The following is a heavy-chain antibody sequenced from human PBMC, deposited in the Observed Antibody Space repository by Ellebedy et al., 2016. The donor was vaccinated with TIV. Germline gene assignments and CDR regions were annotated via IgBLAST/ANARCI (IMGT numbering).Heavy chain of an antibody. CDR3: ARSRITNDYGDYYAD. V-gene: IGHV2-70*20. CDR2: IDWDADV. CDR1: GFSLTTSGVS. D-gene: IGHD4-17*01. Sequence: SGPTLVKPTQTLTLTCTFSGFSLTTSGVSVSWVRQPPGKALEWLALIDWDADVFYNTSLETRLSISKDTSKNQVVLTMTNMDPVDTATYYCARSRITNDYGDYYADWGQGTLVTVSS. J-gene: IGHJ4*02.